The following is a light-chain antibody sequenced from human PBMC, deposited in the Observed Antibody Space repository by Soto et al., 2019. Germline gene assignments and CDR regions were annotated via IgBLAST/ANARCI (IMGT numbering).Light chain of an antibody. CDR2: NAF. V-gene: IGKV3-11*01. Sequence: EIVLTQSPTTLSLSPGERATRSCRASQNVNNWLAWYQQKPGQAPRLLIYNAFIRATGIPARFSGSGSGTDFTLTISSLEPEDSAVYYCQHRNDWPLTFGGGTKVEIK. J-gene: IGKJ4*01. CDR1: QNVNNW. CDR3: QHRNDWPLT.